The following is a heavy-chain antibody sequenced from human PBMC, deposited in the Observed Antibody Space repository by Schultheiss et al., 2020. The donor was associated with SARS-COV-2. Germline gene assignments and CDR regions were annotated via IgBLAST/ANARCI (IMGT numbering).Heavy chain of an antibody. CDR1: GYTFTSYD. J-gene: IGHJ4*02. CDR3: ATLRRYDSSAFDY. D-gene: IGHD3-22*01. CDR2: MNPNSGNT. Sequence: ASVKVSCKASGYTFTSYDINWVRQATGQGLEWMGWMNPNSGNTGYAQKFQGRVTMTRNTSISTAYMELSRLRSDDTAVYYCATLRRYDSSAFDYWGQGTLVTVSS. V-gene: IGHV1-8*01.